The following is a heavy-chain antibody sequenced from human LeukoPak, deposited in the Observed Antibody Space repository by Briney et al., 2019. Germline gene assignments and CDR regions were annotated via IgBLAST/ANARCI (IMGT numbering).Heavy chain of an antibody. Sequence: SETLSLTCTVSGGSISSYYWSWIRQPPGKGLEWIGYIYYCGSTNYNPSLKSRVTISVDTSKNQFSLKLSSVTAADTAVYYCARASRGLRLGELSSPFDYWGQGTLVTVSS. CDR3: ARASRGLRLGELSSPFDY. V-gene: IGHV4-59*12. J-gene: IGHJ4*02. D-gene: IGHD3-16*02. CDR1: GGSISSYY. CDR2: IYYCGST.